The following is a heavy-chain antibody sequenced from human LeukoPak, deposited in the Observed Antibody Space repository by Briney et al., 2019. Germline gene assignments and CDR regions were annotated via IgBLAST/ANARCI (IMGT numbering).Heavy chain of an antibody. D-gene: IGHD3-10*01. Sequence: SETLSLTCAVYGGSFSGYYWSWIRQPPGKGLEWIGSIYYSGSTYYNPSLESRVTISVDTSKNQFSLKLSSVTAADTAVYYCARVIPTITMVRGAPSWFDPWGQGTLVTVSS. CDR2: IYYSGST. J-gene: IGHJ5*02. V-gene: IGHV4-34*01. CDR3: ARVIPTITMVRGAPSWFDP. CDR1: GGSFSGYY.